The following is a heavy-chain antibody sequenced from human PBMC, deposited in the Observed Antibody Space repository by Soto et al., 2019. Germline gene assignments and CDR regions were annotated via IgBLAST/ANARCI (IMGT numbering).Heavy chain of an antibody. CDR2: ISSSGSTI. Sequence: GGSLRLSCAASGFTFSDYSMSWVRPAPGKGLEWVSYISSSGSTIYYADSVKGRFTISRDNAKNSLYLQMNSLRAEDTAVYYCARGAVVVAATGDLWFDPWGQGTLVTVSS. V-gene: IGHV3-11*01. CDR3: ARGAVVVAATGDLWFDP. D-gene: IGHD2-15*01. CDR1: GFTFSDYS. J-gene: IGHJ5*02.